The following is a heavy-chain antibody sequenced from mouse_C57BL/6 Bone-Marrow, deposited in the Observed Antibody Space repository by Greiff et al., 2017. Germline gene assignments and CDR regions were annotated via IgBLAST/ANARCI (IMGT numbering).Heavy chain of an antibody. Sequence: VQLQQSGAELVRPGASVKLSCTASGFNIKDAYMHWVKQRPEQGLEWIGWIDPENGDTEYASKFQGKATRTADTSSNTAYLQLSSLTSEDTAVYYCRDDPWDFEVWGTGTTGTVSS. J-gene: IGHJ1*03. CDR1: GFNIKDAY. CDR3: RDDPWDFEV. V-gene: IGHV14-4*01. CDR2: IDPENGDT.